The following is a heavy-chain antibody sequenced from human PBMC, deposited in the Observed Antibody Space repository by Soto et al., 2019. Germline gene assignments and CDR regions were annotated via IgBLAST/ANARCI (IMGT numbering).Heavy chain of an antibody. CDR1: GFTFSDYA. V-gene: IGHV3-30*18. CDR2: VSHDGRNT. CDR3: AKDRGRYCSGGTCYLFDS. Sequence: GVSLRLSCAASGFTFSDYAMHWVRQAPGKGLEWVAVVSHDGRNTHYADSVKGRFTISRDNSKNTLYLQMNSLRVEDTALYYCAKDRGRYCSGGTCYLFDSWGQRALVTVSS. D-gene: IGHD2-15*01. J-gene: IGHJ4*02.